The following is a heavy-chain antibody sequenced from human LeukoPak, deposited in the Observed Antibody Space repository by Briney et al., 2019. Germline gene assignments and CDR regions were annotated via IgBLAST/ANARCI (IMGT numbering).Heavy chain of an antibody. CDR2: IHYSGNT. J-gene: IGHJ5*02. CDR1: GGSISSSGSY. Sequence: PSETLSLTCTVSGGSISSSGSYWGWIRQPPGKGLEWIGSIHYSGNTYNPSLKSRVTISVDTSKNQFSLNLTSVNAADTAVYYCARVMAARREDLNWFDPWGQGTLVTVSS. V-gene: IGHV4-39*07. CDR3: ARVMAARREDLNWFDP. D-gene: IGHD6-6*01.